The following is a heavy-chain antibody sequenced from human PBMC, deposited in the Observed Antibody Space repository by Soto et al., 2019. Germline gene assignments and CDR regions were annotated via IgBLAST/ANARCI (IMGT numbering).Heavy chain of an antibody. CDR1: GGSVTSGDYY. CDR2: IYDSGST. Sequence: QVQLQESGPGPVKPSQTLSLTCTVAGGSVTSGDYYWSWIRQHPGKGLEWIGYIYDSGSTQYNPSLKSRVTISVDTSKNQFSLELSAVTAADTAVYYCARDRGGSIYRHFGGFDNWGQGTMVTVSS. D-gene: IGHD2-15*01. CDR3: ARDRGGSIYRHFGGFDN. J-gene: IGHJ3*02. V-gene: IGHV4-31*03.